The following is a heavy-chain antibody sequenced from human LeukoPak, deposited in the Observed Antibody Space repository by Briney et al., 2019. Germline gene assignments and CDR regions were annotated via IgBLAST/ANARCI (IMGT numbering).Heavy chain of an antibody. CDR1: GGTFSSYA. J-gene: IGHJ4*02. V-gene: IGHV1-69*13. Sequence: SVKVSCKASGGTFSSYAISWVRQAPGQGLEWMGGIIPIFGTANYAQKFQGRVTITADESTSTAYMELSSLRSEDAAVYYCARDDCSSTSCPGDFDYWGQGTLVTVSS. D-gene: IGHD2-2*01. CDR3: ARDDCSSTSCPGDFDY. CDR2: IIPIFGTA.